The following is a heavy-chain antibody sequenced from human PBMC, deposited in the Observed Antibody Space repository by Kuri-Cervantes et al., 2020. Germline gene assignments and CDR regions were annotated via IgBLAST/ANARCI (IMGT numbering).Heavy chain of an antibody. CDR2: INSDGSST. CDR1: GFTFSSYA. J-gene: IGHJ1*01. Sequence: ETLSLTCAASGFTFSSYAMSWVRQAPGKGLVWVSRINSDGSSTSYADSVKGRFTISRDNAKNTLYLQMNSLRAEDTAVYYCARGDYGDYGREGLTGYFQHWGQGTLVTVSS. CDR3: ARGDYGDYGREGLTGYFQH. D-gene: IGHD4-17*01. V-gene: IGHV3-74*01.